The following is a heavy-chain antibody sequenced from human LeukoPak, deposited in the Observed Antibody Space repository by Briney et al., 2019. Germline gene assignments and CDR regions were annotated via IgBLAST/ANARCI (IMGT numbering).Heavy chain of an antibody. CDR2: IYYSGST. CDR3: ARDRGGSWYWEFDY. Sequence: SEALSLTCTVSGGSISSYYWSWIRQPPGKGLEWIGYIYYSGSTNYNPSLKSRVTISVDTSKNQFSLKLSSVTAADTAVYYCARDRGGSWYWEFDYWGQGTLVTVSS. V-gene: IGHV4-59*01. J-gene: IGHJ4*02. D-gene: IGHD6-13*01. CDR1: GGSISSYY.